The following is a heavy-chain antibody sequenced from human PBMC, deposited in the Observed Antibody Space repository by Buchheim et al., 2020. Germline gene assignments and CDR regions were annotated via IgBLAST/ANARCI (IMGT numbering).Heavy chain of an antibody. J-gene: IGHJ4*02. CDR2: IYYSGST. D-gene: IGHD3-10*01. CDR1: GGSISSYY. Sequence: QVQLQESGPGLVKPSETLSLTCTVSGGSISSYYWSWIRQPPGKGLEWIGYIYYSGSTYYNPSLKSRVTISVDTSKNQFSLKLSSVTAADTAVYYCARKLWFGELADYWGQGTL. CDR3: ARKLWFGELADY. V-gene: IGHV4-59*08.